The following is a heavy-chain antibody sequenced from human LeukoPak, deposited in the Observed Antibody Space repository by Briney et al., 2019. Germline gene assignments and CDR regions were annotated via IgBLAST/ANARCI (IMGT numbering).Heavy chain of an antibody. V-gene: IGHV4-34*01. D-gene: IGHD6-6*01. CDR3: ARELIAARPGYYFDY. J-gene: IGHJ4*02. CDR1: GGSFSGYY. CDR2: INHSGST. Sequence: SETLSLTCAVYGGSFSGYYWSWIRQPPGKGLEWIGEINHSGSTNYNPSLESRVTISVDTSKNQFSLKLSSVTAADTAVYYCARELIAARPGYYFDYWGQGTLVTVSS.